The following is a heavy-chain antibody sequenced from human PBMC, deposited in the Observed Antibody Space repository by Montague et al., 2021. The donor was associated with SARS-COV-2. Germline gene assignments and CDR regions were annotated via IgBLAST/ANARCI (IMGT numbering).Heavy chain of an antibody. J-gene: IGHJ1*01. CDR1: GVSVKNYY. CDR2: IYTSGRT. V-gene: IGHV4-4*07. CDR3: AGPDWLKH. Sequence: SETLSLTCTVSGVSVKNYYWSWIRQPPGKGLEWIGRIYTSGRTNYNPSLRSRINMSLDTSKTRFSLNLTSVTAADTAVYYCAGPDWLKHWGQGSLVTVSS. D-gene: IGHD3-9*01.